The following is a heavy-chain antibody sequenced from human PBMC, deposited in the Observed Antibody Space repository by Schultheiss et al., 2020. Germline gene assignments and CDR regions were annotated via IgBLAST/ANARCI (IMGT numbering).Heavy chain of an antibody. V-gene: IGHV3-49*03. J-gene: IGHJ4*02. CDR2: IRSKAYGGTT. CDR1: GFTFGDYA. D-gene: IGHD3-10*01. Sequence: GGSLRLSCTASGFTFGDYAMSWFRQAPGKGLEWVGFIRSKAYGGTTEYAASVKGRFTISRDDSKSIAYLQMNSLKTEDTAVYYCTSSYFMVRGAYWGQGTLVTVSS. CDR3: TSSYFMVRGAY.